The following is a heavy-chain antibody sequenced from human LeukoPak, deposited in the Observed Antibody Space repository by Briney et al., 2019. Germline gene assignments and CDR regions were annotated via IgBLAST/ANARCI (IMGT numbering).Heavy chain of an antibody. J-gene: IGHJ4*02. CDR1: GFTFSSYS. CDR3: ARERGLELLTY. Sequence: GGSLRLSCADSGFTFSSYSMNWVRQAPGKGLEWVSYISSSGTTIYYADSVKGRFTVSRDNARNSLFLQLNSLRADDTAVYYCARERGLELLTYWGQGALVTASS. V-gene: IGHV3-48*01. D-gene: IGHD1-7*01. CDR2: ISSSGTTI.